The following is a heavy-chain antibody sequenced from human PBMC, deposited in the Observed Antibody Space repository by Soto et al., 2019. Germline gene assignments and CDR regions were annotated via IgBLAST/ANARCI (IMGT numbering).Heavy chain of an antibody. V-gene: IGHV4-59*01. D-gene: IGHD3-10*01. CDR3: ARELPWFGELSYARGSCSYGTDL. Sequence: SETLSLTCSVSGDAISNYYWSWIRQTPGRGLEWIGCVHERGSTDYNPSIRGRVTISVDTSKNPFSLKLSSMTPADTDVYYCARELPWFGELSYARGSCSYGTDLWGQGNKVTV. CDR2: VHERGST. CDR1: GDAISNYY. J-gene: IGHJ6*01.